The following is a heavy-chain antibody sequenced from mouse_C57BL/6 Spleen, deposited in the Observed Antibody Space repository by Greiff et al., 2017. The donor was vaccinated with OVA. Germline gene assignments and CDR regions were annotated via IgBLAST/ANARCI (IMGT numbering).Heavy chain of an antibody. CDR2: IDPETGGT. CDR1: GYTFTDYE. CDR3: TELTGNYFDY. J-gene: IGHJ2*01. D-gene: IGHD4-1*01. Sequence: LQESGAELVRPGASVTLSCKASGYTFTDYEMHWVKQTPVHGLEWIGAIDPETGGTAYNQKFKGKAILTADKSSSTAYMELRSLTSEDSAVYYCTELTGNYFDYWGQGTTLTVSS. V-gene: IGHV1-15*01.